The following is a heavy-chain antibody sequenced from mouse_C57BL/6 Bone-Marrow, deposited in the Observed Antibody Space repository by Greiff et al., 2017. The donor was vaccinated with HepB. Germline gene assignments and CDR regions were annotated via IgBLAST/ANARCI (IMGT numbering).Heavy chain of an antibody. V-gene: IGHV1-9*01. CDR2: ILPGSGST. CDR3: ARWGGYPWFAY. D-gene: IGHD2-2*01. J-gene: IGHJ3*01. CDR1: GYTFTGYW. Sequence: QVQLQQSGAELMKPGASVKLSCTATGYTFTGYWIEWVKQRPGHGLEWIGEILPGSGSTNYNEKFKGKATFTAATSSNTAYMQLSSLTTEDSDISYCARWGGYPWFAYWGQGTLVTVSA.